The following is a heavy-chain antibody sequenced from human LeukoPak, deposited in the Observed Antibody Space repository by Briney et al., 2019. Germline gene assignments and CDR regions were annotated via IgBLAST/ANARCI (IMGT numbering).Heavy chain of an antibody. CDR2: ISSSSSTI. V-gene: IGHV3-48*01. D-gene: IGHD3-10*01. J-gene: IGHJ5*02. CDR3: ARDRTGYYGSGSYYMGWFDP. Sequence: GGSLRLSCAASGFTFSSYSMNWVRQAPEKGLEWVPYISSSSSTIYYADSVKGRFTISRDNAKNSLYLQMNSLRAEDTAVHYCARDRTGYYGSGSYYMGWFDPWGQGTLVTVSS. CDR1: GFTFSSYS.